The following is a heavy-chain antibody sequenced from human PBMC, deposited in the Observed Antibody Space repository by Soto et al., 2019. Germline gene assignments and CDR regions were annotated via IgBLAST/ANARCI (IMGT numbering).Heavy chain of an antibody. Sequence: EVQLVESGGGLVQPGGSLRLSCAASGVTVSSNYMSWVRQAPGKGLEWVSVIYSGGSTYYADSVKGRFTISRDNSKNTLYLQMNSLRAEDTAVYYCARLNWNYGVSWFDPWGQGTLVTVSS. V-gene: IGHV3-66*04. CDR1: GVTVSSNY. CDR3: ARLNWNYGVSWFDP. D-gene: IGHD1-7*01. CDR2: IYSGGST. J-gene: IGHJ5*02.